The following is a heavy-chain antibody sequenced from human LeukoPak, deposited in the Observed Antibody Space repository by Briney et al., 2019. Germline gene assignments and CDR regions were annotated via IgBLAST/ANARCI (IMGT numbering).Heavy chain of an antibody. J-gene: IGHJ6*03. Sequence: GGSLRLSCAASGFTFSSYAMSWVRQAPGKGLEWVSAISGSGGSTYYADSVKGRFTISRDNSKNTLYLQMNSLRAEDTAVYYCAKSGRSTSPYCYYYYYMDVWGKGTTVTVSS. CDR3: AKSGRSTSPYCYYYYYMDV. V-gene: IGHV3-23*01. D-gene: IGHD2-2*01. CDR1: GFTFSSYA. CDR2: ISGSGGST.